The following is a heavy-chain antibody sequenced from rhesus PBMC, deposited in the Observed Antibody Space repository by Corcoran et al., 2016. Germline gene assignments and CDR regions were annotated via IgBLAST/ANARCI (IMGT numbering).Heavy chain of an antibody. V-gene: IGHV4-169*01. CDR1: GGSLSSSY. J-gene: IGHJ4*01. Sequence: QLQLQESGPGLVKPSETLSVTCAVSGGSLSSSYWSWIRQAPGKGLEWIGYIYVSGSSTNYNPSLNSRVTLSVDTSKNQLSLKLSSVTTADTAVYYCARRRLDIDYWGQGVLVTVSS. CDR3: ARRRLDIDY. D-gene: IGHD5-24*01. CDR2: IYVSGSST.